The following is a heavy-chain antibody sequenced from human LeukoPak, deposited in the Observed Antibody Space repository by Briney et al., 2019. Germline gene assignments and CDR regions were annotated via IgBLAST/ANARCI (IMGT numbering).Heavy chain of an antibody. J-gene: IGHJ6*02. V-gene: IGHV6-1*01. Sequence: SQTLSLTCAISGDSVSSNSAAWNWIRQSPSRGLEWLGRTYYRSKWYNDYAVSVKSRITINPDTSKNQFSLQLNSVTPEDTAVYYCARDLSAYSPRYYYCYGMDVWGQGTTVTVSS. CDR3: ARDLSAYSPRYYYCYGMDV. CDR2: TYYRSKWYN. D-gene: IGHD6-13*01. CDR1: GDSVSSNSAA.